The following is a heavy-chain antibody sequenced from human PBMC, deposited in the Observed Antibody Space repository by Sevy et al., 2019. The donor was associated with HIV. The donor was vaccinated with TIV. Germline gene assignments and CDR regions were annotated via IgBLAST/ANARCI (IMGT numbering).Heavy chain of an antibody. CDR1: GGSISSYY. J-gene: IGHJ4*02. CDR2: IYYSGST. V-gene: IGHV4-59*01. D-gene: IGHD3-22*01. Sequence: SETLSLTCTVSGGSISSYYWSWIRQPPGKGLEWIGNIYYSGSTNYNPPLKSRVTISVDTSKNQFSLKVSTVTAADTAVYYCARASSSSYRVYFDYWGQGTLVTVSS. CDR3: ARASSSSYRVYFDY.